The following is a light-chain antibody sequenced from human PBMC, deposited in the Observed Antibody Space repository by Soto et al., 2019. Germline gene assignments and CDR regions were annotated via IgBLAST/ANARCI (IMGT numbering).Light chain of an antibody. Sequence: QSALTQPPSASGSPGQSVTISCTGTSSDVGGYNYFSWYQQHPVKGPKLMFYEVTKRPSGVPDRFSGSKSGSTASLTVSRLQAEDEAHYYCSAYGRCTNFVVFGGGTQLTV. J-gene: IGLJ2*01. V-gene: IGLV2-8*01. CDR1: SSDVGGYNY. CDR2: EVT. CDR3: SAYGRCTNFVV.